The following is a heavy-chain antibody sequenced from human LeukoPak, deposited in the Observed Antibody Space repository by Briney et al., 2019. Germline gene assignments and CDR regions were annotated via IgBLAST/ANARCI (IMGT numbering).Heavy chain of an antibody. D-gene: IGHD3-16*02. CDR2: IRSKANSYAT. J-gene: IGHJ3*02. CDR3: TRHRYDYVWGSYRPHDAFDI. V-gene: IGHV3-73*01. CDR1: GFTSSGSA. Sequence: GGSLRLSCAASGFTSSGSAMHWVRQASGKGLEWVGRIRSKANSYATAYAASVKGRFTISRDDSKNTAYLQMNSLKTEDTAVYYCTRHRYDYVWGSYRPHDAFDIWGQGTMVTVSS.